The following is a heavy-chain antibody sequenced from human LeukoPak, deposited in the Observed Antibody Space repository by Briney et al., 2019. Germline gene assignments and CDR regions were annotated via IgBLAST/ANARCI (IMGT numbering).Heavy chain of an antibody. CDR3: AKDAGGYYDSSGYFLGAFDI. J-gene: IGHJ3*02. CDR2: ISGSGGST. V-gene: IGHV3-23*01. CDR1: GFTFSSYA. D-gene: IGHD3-22*01. Sequence: PGGSLRLSCAASGFTFSSYAMRWVRQAPGKGLEWVSAISGSGGSTYYADSVKGRFTISRDNSKNTLYLQMNSLRAEDTAVYYCAKDAGGYYDSSGYFLGAFDIWGQGTMVTVSS.